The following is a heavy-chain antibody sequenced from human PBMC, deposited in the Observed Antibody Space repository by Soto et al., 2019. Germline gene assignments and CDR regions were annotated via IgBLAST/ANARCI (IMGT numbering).Heavy chain of an antibody. CDR2: IWYDGSNK. CDR3: ARDITLTDYYDSSGYFESFDY. D-gene: IGHD3-22*01. Sequence: QVQLVESGGGVVQPGRSLRLSCAASGFTFSSYGMHWVRQAPGKGLEWVAVIWYDGSNKYYADSVKGRFTISRDNSKNTLYLQMNSLRAEDTAVYYCARDITLTDYYDSSGYFESFDYWDQGTLVTVSS. V-gene: IGHV3-33*01. CDR1: GFTFSSYG. J-gene: IGHJ4*02.